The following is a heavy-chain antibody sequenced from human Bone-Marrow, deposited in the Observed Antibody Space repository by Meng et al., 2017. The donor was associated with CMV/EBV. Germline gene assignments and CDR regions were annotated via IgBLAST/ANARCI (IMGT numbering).Heavy chain of an antibody. CDR3: ARSGGFWSGYYYYGMDV. Sequence: SETLSLTCTVSGGSISSYYWSWIRQPPGKGLEWIGYIYYSGSTNYNPSLKSRVTISVDTSKNQFSLKLSSVTAADTAVYYCARSGGFWSGYYYYGMDVWGQGTTVPVYS. J-gene: IGHJ6*02. CDR1: GGSISSYY. D-gene: IGHD3-3*01. V-gene: IGHV4-59*01. CDR2: IYYSGST.